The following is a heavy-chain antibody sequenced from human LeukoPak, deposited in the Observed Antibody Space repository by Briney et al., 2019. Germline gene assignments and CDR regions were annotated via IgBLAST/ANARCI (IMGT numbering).Heavy chain of an antibody. CDR1: GYSFSTYW. Sequence: GESLKISCKGSGYSFSTYWIGWVRQMSGKGLEWMGIIYPGDSETRYSPSFEGQVTISADKSTTTAYLQWSSLKTSDTAIYYCARGWNYLDYWGQGALVTVSS. J-gene: IGHJ4*02. V-gene: IGHV5-51*01. CDR3: ARGWNYLDY. D-gene: IGHD6-19*01. CDR2: IYPGDSET.